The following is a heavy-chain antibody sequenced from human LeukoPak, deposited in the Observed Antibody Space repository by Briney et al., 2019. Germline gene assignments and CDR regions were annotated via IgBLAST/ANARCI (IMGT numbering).Heavy chain of an antibody. J-gene: IGHJ5*02. CDR3: ARDPDEAHCSSTSCRRAWFDP. Sequence: SVKVSCKASGGTFISYAISWVRQAPGQGLEWMGRIIPIFGIANYAQKFQGRVTITADKSTSTAYMELSSLRSEDTAVYYCARDPDEAHCSSTSCRRAWFDPWGQGTLVTVSS. V-gene: IGHV1-69*04. D-gene: IGHD2-2*01. CDR1: GGTFISYA. CDR2: IIPIFGIA.